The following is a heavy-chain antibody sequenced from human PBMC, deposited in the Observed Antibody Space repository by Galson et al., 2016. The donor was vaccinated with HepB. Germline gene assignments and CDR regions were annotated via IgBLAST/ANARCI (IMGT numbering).Heavy chain of an antibody. CDR2: ISFDGSHH. CDR1: GFSFNSFN. Sequence: SLRLSCATSGFSFNSFNMDWVRQAPGEGLEWVAGISFDGSHHYYAASVKGRFTISRDKTKDTLYLQMNSLSGEDTSVYFCVRDLGSGWYFFDHWGQGTLVTVSA. D-gene: IGHD6-19*01. J-gene: IGHJ4*02. CDR3: VRDLGSGWYFFDH. V-gene: IGHV3-33*05.